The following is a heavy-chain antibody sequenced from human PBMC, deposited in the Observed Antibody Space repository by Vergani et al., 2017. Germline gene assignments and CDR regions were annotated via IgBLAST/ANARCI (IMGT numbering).Heavy chain of an antibody. CDR3: YTDYHDY. Sequence: VQLVEWGGGVVQPGGSLRLSCVVSGITFKNAWINWVRQAPGKGLEWIGRIRSKNDGGTADYAAPLKGRFTISRDDSKDSAFLLVNNLKTEDTAVYFCYTDYHDYWGQGTLVTVSS. J-gene: IGHJ4*02. CDR1: GITFKNAW. D-gene: IGHD2-2*02. V-gene: IGHV3-15*01. CDR2: IRSKNDGGTA.